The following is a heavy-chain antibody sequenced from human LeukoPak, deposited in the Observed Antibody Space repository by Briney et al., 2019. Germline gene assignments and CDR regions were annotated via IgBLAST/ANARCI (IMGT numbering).Heavy chain of an antibody. CDR3: ARDYAFDI. V-gene: IGHV4-59*01. CDR2: IYYIGST. J-gene: IGHJ3*02. Sequence: SETLSLTCSVSGGSISGYYWNWIRQPPGKGLEWIGYIYYIGSTNYNPSLKSRVTISVDTSKNQFSLKLSSVTAADTAVYYCARDYAFDIWGQGTMVTVSS. CDR1: GGSISGYY.